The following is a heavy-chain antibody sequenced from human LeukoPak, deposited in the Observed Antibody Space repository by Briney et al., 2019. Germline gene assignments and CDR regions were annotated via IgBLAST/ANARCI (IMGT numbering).Heavy chain of an antibody. CDR3: ATSDDLWSGMDN. D-gene: IGHD3-3*01. CDR1: GXTFSSYR. Sequence: GGSLRLSCAASGXTFSSYRVNWVRQAPGKGLEWVSYISSSSSTIYYADPVKGRFTISRDNAKNSLYLQMDSLRAEDTAVYYCATSDDLWSGMDNWGQGTLVTVSS. V-gene: IGHV3-48*04. CDR2: ISSSSSTI. J-gene: IGHJ4*02.